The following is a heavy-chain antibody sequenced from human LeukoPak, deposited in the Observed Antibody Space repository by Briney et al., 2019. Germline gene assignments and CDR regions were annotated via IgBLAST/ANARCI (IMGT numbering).Heavy chain of an antibody. CDR1: GGSFSGYY. D-gene: IGHD6-6*01. Sequence: PSETLSLTCAVYGGSFSGYYWSWIRQPPGKGLEWIGEINHSGSTNYNPSLKSRVTISVDTSKTQFSLKLSSVTAADTAVYYCARAGIAARPDWFDPWGQGTLVTVSS. J-gene: IGHJ5*02. CDR3: ARAGIAARPDWFDP. CDR2: INHSGST. V-gene: IGHV4-34*01.